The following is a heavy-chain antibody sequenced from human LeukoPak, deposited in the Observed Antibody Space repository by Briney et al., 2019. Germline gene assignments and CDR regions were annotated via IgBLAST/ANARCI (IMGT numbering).Heavy chain of an antibody. CDR1: GYSFTGYY. CDR2: IHPNSGAT. D-gene: IGHD3-22*01. Sequence: ASVKVSCKASGYSFTGYYIHWVRQAPGQGFEWMGWIHPNSGATGYAQNFQGRVTMTRDTSISTAYMDLRSLRSDDTAVYYCARDPFAREYYYDSSGRRGSFDIWGQGTMVTVSS. V-gene: IGHV1-2*02. J-gene: IGHJ3*02. CDR3: ARDPFAREYYYDSSGRRGSFDI.